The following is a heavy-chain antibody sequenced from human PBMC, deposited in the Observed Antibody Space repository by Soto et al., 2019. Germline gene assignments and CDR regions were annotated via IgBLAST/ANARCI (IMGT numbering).Heavy chain of an antibody. V-gene: IGHV5-10-1*01. CDR2: IEPSDSYT. CDR3: ASLSIAARHGMDV. CDR1: GYSFTSYR. J-gene: IGHJ6*02. D-gene: IGHD6-6*01. Sequence: PGASLKISCKGSGYSFTSYRISWVRQMPGKGLEWMGRIEPSDSYTNYRPSVQGHLTISADKSISTAYLQWSSLKASDPAMYYCASLSIAARHGMDVWGQGTTVTVSS.